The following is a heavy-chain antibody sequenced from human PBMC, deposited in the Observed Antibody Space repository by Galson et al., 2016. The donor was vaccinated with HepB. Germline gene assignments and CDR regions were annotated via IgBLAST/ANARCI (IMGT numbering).Heavy chain of an antibody. CDR3: ARDPSRFSSGYYTGARDVFAV. Sequence: LRLSCAASGFSFSTYTTNWVRQAPGKGLEWISYISSSSAYVDYADSVKGRFTISRENAKNSLYLQMNSLRAEDTAVYYCARDPSRFSSGYYTGARDVFAVWGQGTVVTVSS. J-gene: IGHJ3*01. D-gene: IGHD3-3*01. V-gene: IGHV3-21*01. CDR1: GFSFSTYT. CDR2: ISSSSAYV.